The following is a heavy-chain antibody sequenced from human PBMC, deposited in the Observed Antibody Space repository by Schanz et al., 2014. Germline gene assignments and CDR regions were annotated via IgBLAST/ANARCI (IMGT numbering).Heavy chain of an antibody. J-gene: IGHJ4*02. CDR3: ASPSGYSDYGTYFDF. Sequence: QLVGSGGGLIQPGGSLRLSCTASGFAFSSYSMNWVRQAPGKGLEWVSYISSSGTTIYYADSVKGRFTISRDNAKNTLYLHMNTLRSEDTAVYYCASPSGYSDYGTYFDFWGQGTLVTVSS. CDR1: GFAFSSYS. CDR2: ISSSGTTI. D-gene: IGHD5-12*01. V-gene: IGHV3-48*01.